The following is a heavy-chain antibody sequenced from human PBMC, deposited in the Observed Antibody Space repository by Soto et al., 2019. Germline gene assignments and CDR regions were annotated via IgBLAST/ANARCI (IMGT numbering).Heavy chain of an antibody. V-gene: IGHV4-4*02. CDR2: IYHSGST. J-gene: IGHJ4*02. CDR3: ARVPPVVPAAGIGTTAMVDPPAFFD. CDR1: GGSISSSNW. D-gene: IGHD2-2*01. Sequence: KTSETLSLTCAVSGGSISSSNWWSWVRQPPGKGLEWIGEIYHSGSTNYNPSLKSRVTISVDKSKNQFSLKLSSVTAADTAVYYCARVPPVVPAAGIGTTAMVDPPAFFDWGQGTLVTVSS.